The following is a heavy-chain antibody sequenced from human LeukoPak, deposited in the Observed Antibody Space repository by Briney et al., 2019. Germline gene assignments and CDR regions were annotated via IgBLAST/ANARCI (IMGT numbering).Heavy chain of an antibody. CDR3: ANWYSSSWYDGY. CDR2: ISGSGGST. D-gene: IGHD6-13*01. J-gene: IGHJ4*02. V-gene: IGHV3-23*01. Sequence: GRSLRLSCAASGFTFSSYAMSWVRQAPGKGLEWVSAISGSGGSTYSPKSVKGRLTISRNNSKNTLHLQMNSLRAEDTAVYYCANWYSSSWYDGYWGQGTLVTVSS. CDR1: GFTFSSYA.